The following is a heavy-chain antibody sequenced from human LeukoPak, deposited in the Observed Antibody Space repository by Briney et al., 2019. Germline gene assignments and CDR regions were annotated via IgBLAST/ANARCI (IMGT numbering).Heavy chain of an antibody. CDR1: GGSITNTNY. CDR2: VNLQGST. J-gene: IGHJ4*02. Sequence: SETLSLTCGVSGGSITNTNYWTWVRQPPGKGLEWIGEVNLQGSTNYNPSLMGRVAISVDTSENHISLQLTSVAAADTAVYYCAREGGPYRPLDYSGQGTLVTVSS. CDR3: AREGGPYRPLDY. V-gene: IGHV4-4*02.